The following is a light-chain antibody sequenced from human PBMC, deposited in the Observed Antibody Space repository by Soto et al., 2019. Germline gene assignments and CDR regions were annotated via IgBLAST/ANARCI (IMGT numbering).Light chain of an antibody. Sequence: QSALTQPASVSGSPGQSITISCTGTSSDVGGYNYVSWYQQHPGKAPKLMIYEVSNRPSGVSNRFSGSKSGNTASLTIPGLQAEDEADYYCSSYTSSSLCVFGTGAKVTVL. CDR2: EVS. J-gene: IGLJ1*01. V-gene: IGLV2-14*01. CDR3: SSYTSSSLCV. CDR1: SSDVGGYNY.